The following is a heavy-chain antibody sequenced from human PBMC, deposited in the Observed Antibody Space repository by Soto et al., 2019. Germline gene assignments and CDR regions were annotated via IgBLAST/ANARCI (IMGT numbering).Heavy chain of an antibody. J-gene: IGHJ4*02. CDR2: ISGSGGST. CDR1: GFTFSSYA. D-gene: IGHD6-19*01. CDR3: AKESQGKYSSGHLRPDY. Sequence: PGGSLRLSCAASGFTFSSYAMSWVRQAPGKGLEWVSTISGSGGSTYYADSVKGRFTISRDNSKNTLYLQMNSLRAEDTAVYFCAKESQGKYSSGHLRPDYWGQGTLVTVSS. V-gene: IGHV3-23*01.